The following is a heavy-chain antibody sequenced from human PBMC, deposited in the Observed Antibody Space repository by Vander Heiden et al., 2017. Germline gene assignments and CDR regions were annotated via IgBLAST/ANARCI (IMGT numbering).Heavy chain of an antibody. CDR3: AGDILTGPRDV. V-gene: IGHV3-30-3*01. Sequence: QVQLVESGGGVVQPGRSLSLSCAASGFTFSSYAMHGVRQAPGKGLEWVAVISYDGSNKYYADSVKGRFTISRDNSKNTLYLQMNSLRAEDTAVYYGAGDILTGPRDVWGQGTTVTVSS. CDR2: ISYDGSNK. J-gene: IGHJ6*02. D-gene: IGHD3-9*01. CDR1: GFTFSSYA.